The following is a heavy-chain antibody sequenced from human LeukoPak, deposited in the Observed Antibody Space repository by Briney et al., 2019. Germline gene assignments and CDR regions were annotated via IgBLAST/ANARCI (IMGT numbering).Heavy chain of an antibody. D-gene: IGHD3-22*01. J-gene: IGHJ5*02. CDR3: ARGLRYYDSSGYYRP. Sequence: SETLSITCAVYGGSFSGYYWSWIRQPPGKGLEWIGEINHSGSTNYNPSLKSRVTISVDTSKNQFSLKLSSVTVADTAVYYCARGLRYYDSSGYYRPWGQGTLVTVFS. V-gene: IGHV4-34*01. CDR2: INHSGST. CDR1: GGSFSGYY.